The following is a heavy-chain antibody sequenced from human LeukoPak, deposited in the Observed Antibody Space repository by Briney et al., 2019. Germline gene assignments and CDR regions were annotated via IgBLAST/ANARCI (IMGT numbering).Heavy chain of an antibody. Sequence: SETLSLTCTVSGGSLSSGGYYWSWIRQHPGKGLEWIGHIYYSGSTYYNPSLKSRVTISVDTSKNQFSLKLSSVTAADTAVYYCARGPAEEQLQWFDPWGQGTLVTVSS. D-gene: IGHD6-13*01. V-gene: IGHV4-31*03. J-gene: IGHJ5*02. CDR3: ARGPAEEQLQWFDP. CDR2: IYYSGST. CDR1: GGSLSSGGYY.